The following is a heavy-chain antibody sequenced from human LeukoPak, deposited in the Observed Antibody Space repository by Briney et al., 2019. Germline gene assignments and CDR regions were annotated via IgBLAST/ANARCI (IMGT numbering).Heavy chain of an antibody. CDR3: AKDLIQLWSNDAFDI. CDR2: ISAYNGNT. Sequence: GGSLRLSCAASGFTFTSYGISWVRQAPGQGLEWMGWISAYNGNTNYAQKLQGRVTMTTDTSTSTAYMELRSLRSDDTAVYYCAKDLIQLWSNDAFDIWGQGTMVTVSS. CDR1: GFTFTSYG. D-gene: IGHD5-18*01. J-gene: IGHJ3*02. V-gene: IGHV1-18*01.